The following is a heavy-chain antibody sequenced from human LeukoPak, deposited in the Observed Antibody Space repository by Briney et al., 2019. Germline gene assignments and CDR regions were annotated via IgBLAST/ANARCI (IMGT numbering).Heavy chain of an antibody. CDR3: ARHRGSSSSLLFLPPPPVADY. CDR1: GYSFTSYW. J-gene: IGHJ4*02. V-gene: IGHV5-51*01. CDR2: IYPGDSDT. Sequence: GESLKISCQGSGYSFTSYWIGWVRQMPGKGLEWMGIIYPGDSDTRYSPSFQGQVTISADKSISTAYLQWSSLKASDTAMYYCARHRGSSSSLLFLPPPPVADYWGQGTLVTVSS. D-gene: IGHD6-6*01.